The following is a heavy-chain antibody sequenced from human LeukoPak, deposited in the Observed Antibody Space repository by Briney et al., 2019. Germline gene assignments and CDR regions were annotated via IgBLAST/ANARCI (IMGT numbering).Heavy chain of an antibody. D-gene: IGHD1-26*01. J-gene: IGHJ4*02. CDR2: ISYDGSNK. V-gene: IGHV3-30*18. Sequence: PGRSLRLSCAASGFTFSSYGMHWVRQAPGKGLEWVAVISYDGSNKYYADSVKGRFTISRDNSKNTLYLQMNSLRAEDTAVYYCAKSRNTGGRYYYFDYWGQGTLVTVSS. CDR3: AKSRNTGGRYYYFDY. CDR1: GFTFSSYG.